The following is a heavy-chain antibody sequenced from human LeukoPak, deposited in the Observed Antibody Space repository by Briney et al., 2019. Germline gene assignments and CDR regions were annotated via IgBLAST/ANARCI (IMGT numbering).Heavy chain of an antibody. V-gene: IGHV1-24*01. CDR3: ARDRVAARQWGYYYYMDV. CDR2: FDPEDGET. D-gene: IGHD6-6*01. Sequence: GASVKVSCKVSGYTLTELSMHWVRQAPGKGLEWMGGFDPEDGETIYAQKFQGRVTMTEDTSTDTAYMELSSLRSEDTAVYYCARDRVAARQWGYYYYMDVWGKGTTVTVSS. CDR1: GYTLTELS. J-gene: IGHJ6*03.